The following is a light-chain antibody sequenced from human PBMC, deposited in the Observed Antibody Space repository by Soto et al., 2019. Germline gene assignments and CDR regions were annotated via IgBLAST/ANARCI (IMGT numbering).Light chain of an antibody. V-gene: IGKV3-20*01. CDR1: QSVSSSY. J-gene: IGKJ4*01. CDR3: HQYGSSPLT. CDR2: GAS. Sequence: EIVLTQSPGTLSLSPGERATLSCRASQSVSSSYLAWYQQKPDQAPRLLIYGASSRAIGIPDRFSGSGSGTDFTLTISRLEPEDFAVYYCHQYGSSPLTFGGGTKVEIK.